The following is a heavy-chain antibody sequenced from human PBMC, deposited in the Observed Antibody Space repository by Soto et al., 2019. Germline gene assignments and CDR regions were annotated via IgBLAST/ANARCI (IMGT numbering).Heavy chain of an antibody. D-gene: IGHD4-17*01. CDR2: INSGGTSK. V-gene: IGHV3-48*03. J-gene: IGHJ4*02. CDR1: GFAIRNYE. Sequence: GGSLRLSCAASGFAIRNYEMNWVRQAPGKGLEWVSYINSGGTSKKYTDSVEGRFTISRDTALSSLYLRMDSLRDEDTAIYYCARENSGDAFDFWGQGILVTVSS. CDR3: ARENSGDAFDF.